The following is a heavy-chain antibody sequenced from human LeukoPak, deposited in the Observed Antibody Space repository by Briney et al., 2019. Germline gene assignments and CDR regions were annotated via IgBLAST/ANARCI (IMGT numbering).Heavy chain of an antibody. CDR1: GCTFSNYW. CDR3: ARGLNTSPGVDY. V-gene: IGHV3-7*01. CDR2: IKEDGSQK. J-gene: IGHJ4*02. Sequence: PGGSLRLSCAVSGCTFSNYWMNWVRQAPGKGLEWVANIKEDGSQKYYVESVKGRFTVSRDNAKNSVYLQMSSLRDEDTAVYYCARGLNTSPGVDYWGQGTLVTVSS. D-gene: IGHD3-16*01.